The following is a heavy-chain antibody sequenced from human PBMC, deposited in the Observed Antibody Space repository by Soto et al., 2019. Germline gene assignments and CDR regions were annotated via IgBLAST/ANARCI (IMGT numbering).Heavy chain of an antibody. J-gene: IGHJ4*02. CDR2: INNDGTDT. V-gene: IGHV3-74*01. Sequence: GGSLRLSCAASGFTFSSYSMHWVRQAPGKGLVWVSRINNDGTDTIYADSVKGRFAISRDNAKNTVFLEMNSLRADDTAVYYCAKSISGAFDSWGQGTLVTVSS. CDR1: GFTFSSYS. CDR3: AKSISGAFDS. D-gene: IGHD1-26*01.